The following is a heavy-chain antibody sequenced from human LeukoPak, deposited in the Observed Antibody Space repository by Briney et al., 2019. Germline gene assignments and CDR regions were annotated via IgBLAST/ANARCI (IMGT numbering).Heavy chain of an antibody. Sequence: PSETLSLTCTVSSGSLTSYYWSWIRQPPGRGLEWIGFIYYSGRTNYNPSLKSRVAISVDTSKNQFSLKLTSVTAADTAVYYCARVRNNYDSSGYYALDYWGQGTLVTVSS. CDR1: SGSLTSYY. V-gene: IGHV4-59*01. J-gene: IGHJ4*02. CDR3: ARVRNNYDSSGYYALDY. CDR2: IYYSGRT. D-gene: IGHD3-22*01.